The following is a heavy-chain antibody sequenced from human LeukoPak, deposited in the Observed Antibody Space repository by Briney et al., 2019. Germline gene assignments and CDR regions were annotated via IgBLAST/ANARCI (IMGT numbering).Heavy chain of an antibody. Sequence: GASVKVSCKASGDTFTIYDINWVRQATGQGLEWMGWMNPNSGDTGYAQKFQGRVTITWNTSISTAYMELSSLRSEDTAVYYCARGRAARPRRHGSNWFDPWGQGTLVTVSS. CDR1: GDTFTIYD. V-gene: IGHV1-8*03. CDR2: MNPNSGDT. CDR3: ARGRAARPRRHGSNWFDP. D-gene: IGHD6-6*01. J-gene: IGHJ5*02.